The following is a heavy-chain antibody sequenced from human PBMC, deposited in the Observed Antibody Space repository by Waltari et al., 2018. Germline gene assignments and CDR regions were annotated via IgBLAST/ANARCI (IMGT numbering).Heavy chain of an antibody. J-gene: IGHJ1*01. CDR1: GFTFSNAW. CDR2: IKSKTDGGTT. Sequence: EVQLVESGGGLVKPGGSLRLSCAASGFTFSNAWMSWVRQAPGKGLEWVGRIKSKTDGGTTDYAAPVKGRFTISRDDSKNTLYLQMNSLKTEDTAVYYCARALMVRGEAYFQHWGQGTLVTVSS. D-gene: IGHD3-10*01. V-gene: IGHV3-15*01. CDR3: ARALMVRGEAYFQH.